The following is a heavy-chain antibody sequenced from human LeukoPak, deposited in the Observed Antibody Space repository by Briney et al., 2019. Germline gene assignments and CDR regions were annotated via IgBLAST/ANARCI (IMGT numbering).Heavy chain of an antibody. V-gene: IGHV4-39*01. CDR3: ARLGHTGGGDY. D-gene: IGHD1-14*01. CDR2: IYYSGAT. Sequence: SETLSLTCSVSGGSISSSTHYWGWIRQPPGKGLEWIGSIYYSGATYYTPSLSGRLTISVDTSKNQFSLNLRSVTAADTAVYYCARLGHTGGGDYWGRGTLITVSS. J-gene: IGHJ4*02. CDR1: GGSISSSTHY.